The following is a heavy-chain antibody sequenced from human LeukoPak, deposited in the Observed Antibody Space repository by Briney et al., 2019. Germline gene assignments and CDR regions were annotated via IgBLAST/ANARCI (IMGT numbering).Heavy chain of an antibody. CDR1: GGSITSTNW. Sequence: SETLSLTCGVSGGSITSTNWWSWVRQPPGQGLEWIGEISLTGRTNYNPSLIGRVIMSLDESRNQLSLTLTSVTAADTAMYYCTRESGPYCPFGYWGQGTQVVVPS. V-gene: IGHV4-4*02. D-gene: IGHD1-26*01. J-gene: IGHJ4*02. CDR3: TRESGPYCPFGY. CDR2: ISLTGRT.